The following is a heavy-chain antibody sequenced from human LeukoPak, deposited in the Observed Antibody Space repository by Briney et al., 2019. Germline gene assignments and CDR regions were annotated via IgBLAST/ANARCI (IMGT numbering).Heavy chain of an antibody. J-gene: IGHJ4*02. Sequence: SETLSLTCAVYGGSFSGYYWSWIRQPPGKGLEWIGEINHSGSTNYNPSLKSRVTISVDTSKNQFSLKLSSVTAADTAVYYCARGYSAPGFLDYWGQGTLVTVSS. CDR1: GGSFSGYY. V-gene: IGHV4-34*01. CDR3: ARGYSAPGFLDY. D-gene: IGHD2-15*01. CDR2: INHSGST.